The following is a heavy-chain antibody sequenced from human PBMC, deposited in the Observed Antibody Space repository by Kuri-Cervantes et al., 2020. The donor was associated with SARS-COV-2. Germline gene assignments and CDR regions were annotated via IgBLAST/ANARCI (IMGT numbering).Heavy chain of an antibody. J-gene: IGHJ4*02. V-gene: IGHV3-33*01. CDR3: ARSPGGADFDY. CDR2: IWYDGSNK. Sequence: LSLTCAASGFTFSSYGMHWVRQAPGKGLEWVAVIWYDGSNKYYADSVKGRFTISRDNSKNTLYLQMNSLRAEDTAVYYCARSPGGADFDYWGQGTLVTVSS. CDR1: GFTFSSYG. D-gene: IGHD1-26*01.